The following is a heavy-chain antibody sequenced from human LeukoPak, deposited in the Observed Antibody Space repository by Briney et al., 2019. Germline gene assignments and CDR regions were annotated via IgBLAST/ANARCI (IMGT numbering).Heavy chain of an antibody. CDR2: IYHSGST. V-gene: IGHV4-61*08. CDR3: ARHRAYSGYDPPAN. CDR1: GGSLISTDHH. D-gene: IGHD5-12*01. J-gene: IGHJ4*02. Sequence: SQTLSVTYVVSGGSLISTDHHCSWIRQPPGKGLEWIGYIYHSGSTNYNPSLKSRDTISVDTSKNQFSLKLSSVTAADTAVYYCARHRAYSGYDPPANWGQGTLVTVSS.